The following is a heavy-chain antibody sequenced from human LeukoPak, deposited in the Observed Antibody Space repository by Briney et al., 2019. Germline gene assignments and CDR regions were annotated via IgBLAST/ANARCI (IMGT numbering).Heavy chain of an antibody. CDR1: GFTFSSYW. CDR2: IKQDGSEK. Sequence: GGSLRLSCAASGFTFSSYWMSWVRQAPGKGLEGVANIKQDGSEKYYVDSVKGRFTISRDNAKNSLYLQMNSLRAEDTAVYYCVLGYSYGYLFDYWGQGTLVTVSS. CDR3: VLGYSYGYLFDY. V-gene: IGHV3-7*01. J-gene: IGHJ4*02. D-gene: IGHD5-18*01.